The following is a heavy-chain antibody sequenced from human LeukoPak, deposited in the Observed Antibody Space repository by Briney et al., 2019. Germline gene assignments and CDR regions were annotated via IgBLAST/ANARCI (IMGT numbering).Heavy chain of an antibody. V-gene: IGHV4-61*08. CDR1: GVSVGSAGYY. J-gene: IGHJ4*02. Sequence: PSETLSLTCSVSGVSVGSAGYYWTWIRQPPGKGLEWIGYRYYSGNSNYNPFLKSRVTMSLDPSKNRFSLKLSSVTAADTAVYYCARSQSQSGSYRYYFTYWGQGTLVTVSS. CDR3: ARSQSQSGSYRYYFTY. CDR2: RYYSGNS. D-gene: IGHD1-26*01.